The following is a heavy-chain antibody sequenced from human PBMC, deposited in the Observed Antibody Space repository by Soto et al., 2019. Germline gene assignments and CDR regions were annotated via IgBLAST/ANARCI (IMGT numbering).Heavy chain of an antibody. J-gene: IGHJ5*02. Sequence: NPSETLSLTCAISGDSVSSNTASWNWIRQSPSRGLEWLGRTYFRSKWYNDYAVSVKSRIIINPDTSNNQFSLQLNSVTPEDTAVYFCAKGDNLGPKTGYAFDPWGQGIMVTV. CDR1: GDSVSSNTAS. V-gene: IGHV6-1*01. D-gene: IGHD5-12*01. CDR2: TYFRSKWYN. CDR3: AKGDNLGPKTGYAFDP.